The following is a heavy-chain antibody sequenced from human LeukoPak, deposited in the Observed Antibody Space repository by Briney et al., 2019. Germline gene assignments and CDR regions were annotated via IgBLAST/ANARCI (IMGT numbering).Heavy chain of an antibody. V-gene: IGHV4-31*03. CDR3: ATLPSIAARGFWFDP. Sequence: SQTLSLTCTVSGGSISSGGYYWSWIRQHPGKGLEWIGYIYYSGSTYYNPSLKSRVTISVDASKNQFSLKLSSVTAADTAVYYCATLPSIAARGFWFDPWGQGTLVTVSS. J-gene: IGHJ5*02. CDR2: IYYSGST. D-gene: IGHD6-6*01. CDR1: GGSISSGGYY.